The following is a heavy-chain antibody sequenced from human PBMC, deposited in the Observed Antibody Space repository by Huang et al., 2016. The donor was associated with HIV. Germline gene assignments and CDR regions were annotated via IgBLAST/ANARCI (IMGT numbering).Heavy chain of an antibody. Sequence: VRLVQSGGGVVQPGRSLRLSCAASGSTFRNYAMHWVRPGPGRGLECGGGTAADGSDQYSVDSVKSRFIISKDNSKETLFLEMRSLKSEDTTVYVCAKDQGQWLAYFDSWGQGTLVTVSS. D-gene: IGHD6-19*01. CDR1: GSTFRNYA. V-gene: IGHV3-30*18. CDR2: TAADGSDQ. CDR3: AKDQGQWLAYFDS. J-gene: IGHJ4*02.